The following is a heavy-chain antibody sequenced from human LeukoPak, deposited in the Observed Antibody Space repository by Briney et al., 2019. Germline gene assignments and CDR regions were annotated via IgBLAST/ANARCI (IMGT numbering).Heavy chain of an antibody. D-gene: IGHD3-10*01. CDR2: ISYDGSNK. Sequence: PGGSLRLSCAASGFTFSSYGMHWVRQAPGKGLEWVAVISYDGSNKYYADSVKGRFTISRDNSKNTLYLQMNSLRAEDTAVYYCAKSAPITMVRGVDPPDAFDIWGQGTMVTVSS. CDR1: GFTFSSYG. V-gene: IGHV3-30*18. CDR3: AKSAPITMVRGVDPPDAFDI. J-gene: IGHJ3*02.